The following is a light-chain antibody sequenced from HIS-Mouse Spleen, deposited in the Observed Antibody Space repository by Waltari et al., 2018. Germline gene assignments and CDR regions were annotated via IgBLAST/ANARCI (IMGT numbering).Light chain of an antibody. J-gene: IGKJ3*01. CDR2: AAS. V-gene: IGKV1-39*01. CDR1: QSSSSY. CDR3: QQSYSTPFT. Sequence: DIQMTQSPSSLSASVGDRVNITCRASQSSSSYLNWYQQKPGKAPKLLIYAASSLQSGVPSRFSGSGSGTDFTLTISSLQPEDFATYYCQQSYSTPFTFGPGTKVDIK.